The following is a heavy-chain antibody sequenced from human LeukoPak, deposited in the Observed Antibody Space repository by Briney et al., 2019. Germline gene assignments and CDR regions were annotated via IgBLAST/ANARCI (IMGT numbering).Heavy chain of an antibody. CDR2: IYHSGST. J-gene: IGHJ4*02. CDR3: ARDIAVSGTTPFFDY. V-gene: IGHV4-59*01. D-gene: IGHD6-19*01. Sequence: SETLSLTCIVSGGSISSYHWNWIRQPPGKGLEWIGYIYHSGSTNYNPSLKSRVTISVDTSKNQFSLKLGSVTAADTAVYYCARDIAVSGTTPFFDYWGQGTLVTVSS. CDR1: GGSISSYH.